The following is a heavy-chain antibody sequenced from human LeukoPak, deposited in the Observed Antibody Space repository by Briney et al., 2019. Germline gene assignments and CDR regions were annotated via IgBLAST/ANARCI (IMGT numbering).Heavy chain of an antibody. V-gene: IGHV3-48*03. D-gene: IGHD3-22*01. J-gene: IGHJ3*02. CDR3: TRGGSSSYKYNAFDM. CDR2: ISISGTTI. CDR1: GFTFSNYE. Sequence: GGFLRLSCAASGFTFSNYEMNWLRQAPGKGLEWVSYISISGTTIHYADSVKGRFTISRDNAKNSLYLQMNSLRAEDTAVYYCTRGGSSSYKYNAFDMWGQGTMVTVSS.